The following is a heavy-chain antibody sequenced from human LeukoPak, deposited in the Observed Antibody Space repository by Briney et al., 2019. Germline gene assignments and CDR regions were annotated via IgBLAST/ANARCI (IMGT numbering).Heavy chain of an antibody. CDR2: ISYDGSTE. V-gene: IGHV3-30-3*01. D-gene: IGHD2-2*02. J-gene: IGHJ6*03. CDR3: AKGYCTSTSCYTYYYYYMDV. Sequence: PGGSLRLSCEASAFTFSTFPMHWVRQAPGKGLEWVAVISYDGSTEYYADSVKGRFTISRDNSKNTLYLQMDSLRADDTAVYYCAKGYCTSTSCYTYYYYYMDVWGKGTTVTVSS. CDR1: AFTFSTFP.